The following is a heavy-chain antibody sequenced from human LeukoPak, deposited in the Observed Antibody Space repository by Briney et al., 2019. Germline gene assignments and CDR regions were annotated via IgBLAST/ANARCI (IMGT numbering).Heavy chain of an antibody. CDR1: GFTFNNYA. CDR2: ITASGGST. J-gene: IGHJ4*02. CDR3: ARDYPTSGIVTIFDY. D-gene: IGHD1-1*01. V-gene: IGHV3-23*01. Sequence: GGSLRLSCASSGFTFNNYAMTWVRQAPGKGLEWVSSITASGGSTYCADSVKGRFTISRDNSKNTLYPQMSSLRAEDTAVYYCARDYPTSGIVTIFDYWGQGTLVTVSS.